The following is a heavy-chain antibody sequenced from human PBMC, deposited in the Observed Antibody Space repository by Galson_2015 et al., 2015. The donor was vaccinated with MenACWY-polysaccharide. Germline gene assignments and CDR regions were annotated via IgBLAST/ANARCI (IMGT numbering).Heavy chain of an antibody. CDR2: IYYSGST. V-gene: IGHV4-59*01. J-gene: IGHJ4*02. CDR3: ARVAGSYIN. D-gene: IGHD2-15*01. Sequence: ATLSLSCPVSGGSISSYYWCWLRPPPGKGLEWIGYIYYSGSTNYNPSLKIRVTISVDTSKNQFSLKMSSVTAADTAVYYCARVAGSYINWGQGTLVTVSS. CDR1: GGSISSYY.